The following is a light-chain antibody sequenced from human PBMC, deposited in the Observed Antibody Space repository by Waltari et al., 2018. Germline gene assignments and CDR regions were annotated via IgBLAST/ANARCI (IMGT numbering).Light chain of an antibody. J-gene: IGLJ1*01. CDR2: SNN. V-gene: IGLV1-44*01. Sequence: QSVLTPPPSASVTPGQRVTISCPGSRSTTGGTTVNWYQQLPGTAPKLLIYSNNQRPSGVPDRFSGSKSGTSASLAISGLQSEDEADYYCAAWDDSLNGYVFGTGTKVTVL. CDR1: RSTTGGTT. CDR3: AAWDDSLNGYV.